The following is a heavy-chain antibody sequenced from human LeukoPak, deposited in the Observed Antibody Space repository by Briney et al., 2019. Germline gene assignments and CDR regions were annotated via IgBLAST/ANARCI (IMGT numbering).Heavy chain of an antibody. V-gene: IGHV3-7*01. J-gene: IGHJ4*02. D-gene: IGHD4-17*01. Sequence: GGALRLSCEGSGFSYSEYWMSWVRQARGKGLEGVASVKQGGREKYYVDSVKGRFDISRDDAKNSLYLQMNTLRSDDTALYYCASYYGINWVIGYWGQGTLVTVSS. CDR1: GFSYSEYW. CDR2: VKQGGREK. CDR3: ASYYGINWVIGY.